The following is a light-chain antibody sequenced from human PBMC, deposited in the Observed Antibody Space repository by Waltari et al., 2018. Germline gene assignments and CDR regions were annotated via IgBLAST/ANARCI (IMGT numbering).Light chain of an antibody. Sequence: QSVLTPPPSASGPPGQSAPTSCSGSLSNIGANFVPWHKQVPGTAPKILIYRNDQRPSGVPDRFSASKSGSSASLAISGLRSEDEADYFCAAWDDSLGGHFVFGTGTKVIV. J-gene: IGLJ1*01. CDR3: AAWDDSLGGHFV. CDR2: RND. CDR1: LSNIGANF. V-gene: IGLV1-47*01.